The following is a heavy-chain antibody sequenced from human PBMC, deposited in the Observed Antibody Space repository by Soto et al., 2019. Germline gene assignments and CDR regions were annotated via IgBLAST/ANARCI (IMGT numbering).Heavy chain of an antibody. J-gene: IGHJ4*02. V-gene: IGHV3-15*01. Sequence: GGSLRLSCVASRFTFSKAWMSWVRQAPGKGLEWVGHIKSKTDGGTTDYAAPVKGRFTISRDDSKNTLYLQMNSLKTEDTAVYYCTTGTWIQLWLPDYWGQGTLVTVSS. D-gene: IGHD5-18*01. CDR2: IKSKTDGGTT. CDR1: RFTFSKAW. CDR3: TTGTWIQLWLPDY.